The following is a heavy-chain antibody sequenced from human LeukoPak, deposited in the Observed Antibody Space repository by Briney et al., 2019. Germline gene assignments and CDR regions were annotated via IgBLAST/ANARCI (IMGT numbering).Heavy chain of an antibody. CDR3: ARGIVGATFYFDY. CDR2: IYRSGST. V-gene: IGHV4-4*07. D-gene: IGHD1-26*01. Sequence: PSETLSLTCTVSGGSISSYYWNWIRQPAGKGLEWIGRIYRSGSTIYNPSLKSRVTMSEDTSKNQFSLKLSSVTAADTAVYYCARGIVGATFYFDYWGQGTLVTVSS. J-gene: IGHJ4*02. CDR1: GGSISSYY.